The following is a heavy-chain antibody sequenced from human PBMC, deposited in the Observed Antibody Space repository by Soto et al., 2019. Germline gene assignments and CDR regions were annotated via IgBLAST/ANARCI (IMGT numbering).Heavy chain of an antibody. D-gene: IGHD6-19*01. CDR2: ISYDGSNK. CDR1: GFTFSSYA. Sequence: GGSLRLSCAASGFTFSSYAMXWVRQAPGKGLEWVAVISYDGSNKYYADSVKGRFTISRDNSKNTLYLQMNSLRAEDTAVYYCARDQVAGFNYFDYWGQGTLVTVSS. V-gene: IGHV3-30-3*01. CDR3: ARDQVAGFNYFDY. J-gene: IGHJ4*02.